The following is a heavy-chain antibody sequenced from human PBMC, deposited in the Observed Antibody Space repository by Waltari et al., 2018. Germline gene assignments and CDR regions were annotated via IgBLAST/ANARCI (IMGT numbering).Heavy chain of an antibody. V-gene: IGHV1-3*01. D-gene: IGHD3-16*02. CDR3: ARAGMIAFGGVIAPDAFDI. CDR1: GYTFTSYA. CDR2: INAGNGNT. Sequence: QVQLVQSGAEVKKPGASVKVSCKASGYTFTSYAMHWLRQAPGKRLEWMGWINAGNGNTKYSQKFQGRVTITRDTSASTAYMELSSLRSEDTAVYYCARAGMIAFGGVIAPDAFDIWGQGTMVTVSS. J-gene: IGHJ3*02.